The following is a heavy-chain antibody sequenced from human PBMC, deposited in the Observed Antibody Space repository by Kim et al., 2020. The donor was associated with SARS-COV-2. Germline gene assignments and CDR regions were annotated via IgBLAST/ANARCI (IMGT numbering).Heavy chain of an antibody. J-gene: IGHJ4*02. CDR3: ARETYSGYYFDF. Sequence: IYYADSVKGRFTISRDNAKNTLYLQMNSLRAEDTAIYYCARETYSGYYFDFWGQGTLVTVSS. D-gene: IGHD5-12*01. CDR2: I. V-gene: IGHV3-11*01.